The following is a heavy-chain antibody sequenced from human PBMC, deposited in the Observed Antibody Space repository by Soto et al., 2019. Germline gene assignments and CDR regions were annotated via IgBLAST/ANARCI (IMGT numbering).Heavy chain of an antibody. CDR2: IYPGDSDT. D-gene: IGHD2-2*01. CDR1: GYSFTSYW. Sequence: GESLKISCKGSGYSFTSYWIGWVRQMPGKGLEWMGIIYPGDSDTRYSPSFQGQVTISADKSISTAYLQWSSLKASDTAMYYCASTSGVVVPAATHYYYYGMDVWGQGTTVTAP. CDR3: ASTSGVVVPAATHYYYYGMDV. J-gene: IGHJ6*02. V-gene: IGHV5-51*01.